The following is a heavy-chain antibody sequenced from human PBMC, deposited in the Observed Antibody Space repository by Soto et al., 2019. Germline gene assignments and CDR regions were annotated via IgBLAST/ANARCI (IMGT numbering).Heavy chain of an antibody. CDR1: GFSVTTNY. V-gene: IGHV3-53*02. D-gene: IGHD1-26*01. Sequence: EVQLVETGGGLIQPGGSLRLSCLASGFSVTTNYIIWVRQPPGKGLEWVSTTFTGGSTHYADSVKGRFSISRDNSKNTVYIQMNNLRVEDTAVYYCAKKPPSSFQGWAFGMDVWGQGTTVSVSS. CDR3: AKKPPSSFQGWAFGMDV. J-gene: IGHJ6*02. CDR2: TFTGGST.